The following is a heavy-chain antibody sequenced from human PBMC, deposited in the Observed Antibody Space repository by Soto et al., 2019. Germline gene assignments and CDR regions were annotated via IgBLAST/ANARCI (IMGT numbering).Heavy chain of an antibody. J-gene: IGHJ4*02. CDR3: ARHPQVPYFQQCLDY. CDR2: IFSTATT. CDR1: GGSINNYY. D-gene: IGHD6-19*01. Sequence: QVQLQESGPGLVKPSETLSLTCTVSGGSINNYYWSWIRQPPGKGLQRIAYIFSTATTTYNPSLKGRVSASVDTSKSHVSLHLNSVTAADTALYYCARHPQVPYFQQCLDYWGQGTLVTVSS. V-gene: IGHV4-59*08.